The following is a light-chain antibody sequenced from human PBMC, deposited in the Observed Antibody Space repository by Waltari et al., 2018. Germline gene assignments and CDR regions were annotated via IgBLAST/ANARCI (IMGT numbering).Light chain of an antibody. V-gene: IGLV2-23*01. CDR3: CSYVGGTSYLL. CDR2: DDI. Sequence: QSALTQPASVSGSPGQSFTISCTGGGSFVSWYQHHPGQAPKLMIYDDIRRPSGVSNRFSASKSDNTASLTISGLQADDEADYYCCSYVGGTSYLLIGGGTRLTVL. J-gene: IGLJ2*01. CDR1: GSF.